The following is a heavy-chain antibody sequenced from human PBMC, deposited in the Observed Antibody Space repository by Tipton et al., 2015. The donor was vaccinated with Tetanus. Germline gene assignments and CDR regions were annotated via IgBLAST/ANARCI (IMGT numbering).Heavy chain of an antibody. CDR1: GGSISSSSYY. V-gene: IGHV4-61*01. J-gene: IGHJ4*02. CDR2: IYYSGST. CDR3: AREVSSSSGEVYFDY. Sequence: TLSLTCTVSGGSISSSSYYWGWIRQPPGKGLEWIGYIYYSGSTNYNPSLKSRVTISVDTSKNQFSLKLSSVTAADTAVYYCAREVSSSSGEVYFDYWGQGTLVTVSS. D-gene: IGHD6-13*01.